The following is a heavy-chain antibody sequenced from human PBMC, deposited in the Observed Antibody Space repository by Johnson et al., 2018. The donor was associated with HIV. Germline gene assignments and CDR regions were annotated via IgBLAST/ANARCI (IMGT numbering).Heavy chain of an antibody. J-gene: IGHJ3*01. Sequence: VQLVESGGGVVQPGRSLRLSCAASGFTFSSYGMHWVRQAPGKGLEWVAVIWYDGSNKYSADSVKGRFTISRANSKNTLDLQMNSLGGEDTAVYYCARFRDPYYDSSGYSRNDAFDVWGQGTMVTVSS. V-gene: IGHV3-33*01. CDR3: ARFRDPYYDSSGYSRNDAFDV. D-gene: IGHD3-22*01. CDR2: IWYDGSNK. CDR1: GFTFSSYG.